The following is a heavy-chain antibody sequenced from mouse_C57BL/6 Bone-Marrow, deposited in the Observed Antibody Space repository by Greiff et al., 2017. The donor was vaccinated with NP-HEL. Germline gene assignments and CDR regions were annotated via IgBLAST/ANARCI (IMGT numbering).Heavy chain of an antibody. CDR1: GFTFTDYY. Sequence: EVKVEESGGGLVQPGGSLSLSCAASGFTFTDYYMSWVRQPPGKALEWLGFIRNKANGYTTEYSASVKGRFTISRDNSQSILYLQMNALRAEDSATYYCARPNYYGSSYWYFDVWGTGTTVTVSS. V-gene: IGHV7-3*01. CDR2: IRNKANGYTT. CDR3: ARPNYYGSSYWYFDV. J-gene: IGHJ1*03. D-gene: IGHD1-1*01.